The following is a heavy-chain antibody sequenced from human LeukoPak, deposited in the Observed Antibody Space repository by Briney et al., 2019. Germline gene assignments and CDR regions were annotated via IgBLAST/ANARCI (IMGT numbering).Heavy chain of an antibody. V-gene: IGHV3-23*01. Sequence: GGSLRLSCAASGFTFSSYVMSWVRQAPGKGLEWVSTISGSGGSTYYADSAKGRFTISRDNSKNTLYLQMNSLRAKDTAVYYCAKGSGSNWFDPWGQGTLVTVSS. CDR1: GFTFSSYV. D-gene: IGHD1-14*01. CDR2: ISGSGGST. CDR3: AKGSGSNWFDP. J-gene: IGHJ5*02.